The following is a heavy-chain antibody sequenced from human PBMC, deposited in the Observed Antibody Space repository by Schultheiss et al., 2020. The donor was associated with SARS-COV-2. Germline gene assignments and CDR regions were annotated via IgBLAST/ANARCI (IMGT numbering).Heavy chain of an antibody. Sequence: SETLSLTCAVYGGSFSGYYWSWIRQPPGKGLEWIGEINHSGSTNYNPSLKSRVTISVDTSKNQFSLKLSSVTAADTAVYYCARGPVRYFDVPALYQYYYGMDVWGQGTTVTVSS. V-gene: IGHV4-34*01. J-gene: IGHJ6*02. D-gene: IGHD3-9*01. CDR1: GGSFSGYY. CDR3: ARGPVRYFDVPALYQYYYGMDV. CDR2: INHSGST.